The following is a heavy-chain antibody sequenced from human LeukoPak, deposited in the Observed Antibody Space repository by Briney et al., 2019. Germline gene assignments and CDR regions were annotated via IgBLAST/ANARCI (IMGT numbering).Heavy chain of an antibody. D-gene: IGHD3-10*01. CDR2: IYPGDSDT. J-gene: IGHJ5*02. CDR1: GYSFTSYW. V-gene: IGHV5-51*01. Sequence: GESLKIACKGSGYSFTSYWIGWVRQMPGKGPEWIGIIYPGDSDTRYSPSFQGQVTISADKSISTAYLQWSSLKASDTAMSYCARQALYGSGIGWFDPWGQGTLVTVSS. CDR3: ARQALYGSGIGWFDP.